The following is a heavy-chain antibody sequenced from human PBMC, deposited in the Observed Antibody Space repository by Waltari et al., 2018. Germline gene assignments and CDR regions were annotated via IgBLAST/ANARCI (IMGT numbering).Heavy chain of an antibody. CDR3: AREYD. CDR2: IKEDGSQK. Sequence: EVQLLASGGGSVQPGGSLRRSGAASGATFRNNWMSWVRQAPGKGLEWVASIKEDGSQKTYVDSVQGRFTISRDNAKNSLFLQMNSLRVEDTAVYYCAREYDWGPGTLVSVSS. D-gene: IGHD2-8*01. V-gene: IGHV3-7*01. J-gene: IGHJ4*01. CDR1: GATFRNNW.